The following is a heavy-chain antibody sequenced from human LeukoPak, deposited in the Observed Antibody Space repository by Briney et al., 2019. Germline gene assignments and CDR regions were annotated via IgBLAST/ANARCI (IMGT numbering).Heavy chain of an antibody. J-gene: IGHJ6*03. D-gene: IGHD4-11*01. CDR3: ARQGMTTGYYYYYMDV. CDR1: GFTFSDYS. CDR2: ISRSSSYI. Sequence: GGSLRLSCAASGFTFSDYSMNWVRQAPGKGLEWVSSISRSSSYIHYADSVKGRFTISRDNAKNSLYLQMNSLRAEDTAVYYCARQGMTTGYYYYYMDVWGKGTTVTVSS. V-gene: IGHV3-21*01.